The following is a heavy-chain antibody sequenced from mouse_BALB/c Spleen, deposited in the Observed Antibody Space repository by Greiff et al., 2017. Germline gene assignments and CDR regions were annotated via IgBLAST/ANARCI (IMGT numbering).Heavy chain of an antibody. J-gene: IGHJ2*01. CDR2: INPSTGYT. Sequence: QVQLQQSGAELAKPGASVKMSCKASGYTFTSYWMHWVKQRPGQGLEWIGYINPSTGYTEYNQKFKGKATLTADKSSSTAYMQLSSLASEDSAVYYCASYYRYDWDYWGQGTTLTVSS. D-gene: IGHD2-14*01. V-gene: IGHV1-7*01. CDR1: GYTFTSYW. CDR3: ASYYRYDWDY.